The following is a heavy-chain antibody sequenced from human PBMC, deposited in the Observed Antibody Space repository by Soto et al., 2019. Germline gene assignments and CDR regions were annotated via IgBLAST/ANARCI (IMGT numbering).Heavy chain of an antibody. J-gene: IGHJ4*02. Sequence: DVQLVESGGVVVQPGGSLRLSCAASGFTFDAYSMHWVRQAAGEGLEWVSLISWDGGSTYYADSVKGRFTISRDNSKNSLYLQMNSLRTEDTSLYYCAKPSPGLYSSSWYYFDYWGQGTLVTVSS. CDR3: AKPSPGLYSSSWYYFDY. CDR2: ISWDGGST. V-gene: IGHV3-43*01. CDR1: GFTFDAYS. D-gene: IGHD6-13*01.